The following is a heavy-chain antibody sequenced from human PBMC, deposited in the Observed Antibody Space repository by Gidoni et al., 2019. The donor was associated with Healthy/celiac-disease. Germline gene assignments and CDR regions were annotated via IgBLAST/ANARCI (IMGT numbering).Heavy chain of an antibody. J-gene: IGHJ4*02. V-gene: IGHV1-8*01. D-gene: IGHD3-22*01. CDR3: ARGAGYYYDSSGYYSFDY. CDR2: MNPNSGNT. Sequence: QVQLVQSGAEVKKPGASVKVCCKASGDTFTSYDINWVRQATGQVLEWMGWMNPNSGNTVYAQKFQGRVTMTRNTSISTAYMELSSLRSEDTAVYYCARGAGYYYDSSGYYSFDYWGQGTLVTVSS. CDR1: GDTFTSYD.